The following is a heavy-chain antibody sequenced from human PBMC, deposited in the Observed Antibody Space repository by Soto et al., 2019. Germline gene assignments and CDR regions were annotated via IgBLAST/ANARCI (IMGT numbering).Heavy chain of an antibody. CDR1: GYTFTGYY. V-gene: IGHV1-2*04. D-gene: IGHD2-2*01. Sequence: AAVTVSCKASGYTFTGYYMHWVRQAPGQGLEWMGWINPNSGGTNYAQKFQGWVTMTRDTSISPAYMELSRLRSDDTAVDYCARAGGSSTSCYDAFDIWGQGTMVTVSS. CDR2: INPNSGGT. CDR3: ARAGGSSTSCYDAFDI. J-gene: IGHJ3*02.